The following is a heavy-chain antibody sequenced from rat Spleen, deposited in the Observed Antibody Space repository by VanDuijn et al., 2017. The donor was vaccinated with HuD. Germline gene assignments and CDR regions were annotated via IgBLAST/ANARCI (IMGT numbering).Heavy chain of an antibody. Sequence: EVQLVESGGVLVQPGRSLKLSCAASGFTFSDYNMAWVRQAPKKGLEWVTSISPSGATTNYRDSVKGRFTISRDNARGTLYLQMDSLRSEDTATYYCAVAGYGYWGQGVVVTVSS. J-gene: IGHJ2*01. CDR1: GFTFSDYN. CDR3: AVAGYGY. CDR2: ISPSGATT. V-gene: IGHV5-25*01. D-gene: IGHD4-3*01.